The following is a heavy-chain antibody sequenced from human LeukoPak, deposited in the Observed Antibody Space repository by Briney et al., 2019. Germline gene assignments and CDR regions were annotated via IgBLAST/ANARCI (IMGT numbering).Heavy chain of an antibody. Sequence: SETLSLTCTVSGGSISSYYWSWIRQPPGKGLEWIGYIYYGGSTSYNPSLKSRVTISVDTSKNQLSLKLSSVTAADTAVYYCARYHRGSYYFDYWGQGTQVTVSS. CDR2: IYYGGST. CDR1: GGSISSYY. D-gene: IGHD1-26*01. V-gene: IGHV4-59*01. J-gene: IGHJ4*02. CDR3: ARYHRGSYYFDY.